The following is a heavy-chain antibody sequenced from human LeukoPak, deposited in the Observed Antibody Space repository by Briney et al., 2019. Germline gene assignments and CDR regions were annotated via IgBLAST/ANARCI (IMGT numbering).Heavy chain of an antibody. D-gene: IGHD3-10*01. Sequence: GGSLRLSCAASGFTFSSYSMNWVRQAPGKGLEWVSYISSSSSTIYYADSVKGRFTISRDNAKNSLYLQMNSLRVEDTAVYYCARDAGVGHYYYMGVWGKGTTVIVSS. CDR3: ARDAGVGHYYYMGV. V-gene: IGHV3-48*04. J-gene: IGHJ6*03. CDR1: GFTFSSYS. CDR2: ISSSSSTI.